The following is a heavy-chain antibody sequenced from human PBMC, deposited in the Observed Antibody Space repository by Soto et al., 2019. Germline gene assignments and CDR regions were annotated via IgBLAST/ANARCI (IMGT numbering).Heavy chain of an antibody. CDR1: GYSFTSYW. D-gene: IGHD3-10*01. CDR3: ARHSGLGLLWGRGGYYGMDV. Sequence: PGESLKISCKGSGYSFTSYWISWVRQMPGKGLEWMGRIDPSDSYTNYSPSFQGHVTISADKSISTAYLQWSSLKASDTAMYYCARHSGLGLLWGRGGYYGMDVWGQGTTVTVSS. CDR2: IDPSDSYT. V-gene: IGHV5-10-1*01. J-gene: IGHJ6*02.